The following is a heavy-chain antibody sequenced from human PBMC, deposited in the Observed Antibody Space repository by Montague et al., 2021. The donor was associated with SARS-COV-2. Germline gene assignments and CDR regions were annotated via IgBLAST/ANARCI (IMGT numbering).Heavy chain of an antibody. CDR1: GGSFSGHS. J-gene: IGHJ4*02. V-gene: IGHV4-34*01. CDR3: ARGLTDVTVILVFVGASLYFDS. Sequence: SETLSLTCAVYGGSFSGHSWTWTRQPPGKGLEWIGEINHSGGTNXXPSLKSRVTISVDTSKNQFSLKLSSLTAADTAVYYCARGLTDVTVILVFVGASLYFDSWGQGALVTVSS. CDR2: INHSGGT. D-gene: IGHD3-22*01.